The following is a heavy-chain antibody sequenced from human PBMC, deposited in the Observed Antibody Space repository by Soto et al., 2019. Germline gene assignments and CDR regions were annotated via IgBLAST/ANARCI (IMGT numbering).Heavy chain of an antibody. Sequence: SETLSLTCTVSGGSINSYYWSWIRQSPEKGLEWIGYTYGSGSTNYNPSLKSRVTISVDTSKNHFSLSLTSVTAADTAVYYCAAATRYWGQGTLVTVSS. J-gene: IGHJ4*02. CDR2: TYGSGST. CDR3: AAATRY. D-gene: IGHD2-15*01. CDR1: GGSINSYY. V-gene: IGHV4-59*01.